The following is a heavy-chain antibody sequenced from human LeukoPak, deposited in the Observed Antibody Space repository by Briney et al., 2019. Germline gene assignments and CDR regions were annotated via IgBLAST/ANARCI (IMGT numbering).Heavy chain of an antibody. D-gene: IGHD3-10*01. V-gene: IGHV3-48*03. CDR1: GFTFSSYE. CDR2: ISSSGSTI. Sequence: GGSLRLFCAASGFTFSSYEMNWVRQAPGKGLEWVSYISSSGSTIYYADSVKGRFTISRDNAKNSLYLQMNSLRAEDTAVYYCARGNWFGELFFDYWGQRTLVTVSS. CDR3: ARGNWFGELFFDY. J-gene: IGHJ4*02.